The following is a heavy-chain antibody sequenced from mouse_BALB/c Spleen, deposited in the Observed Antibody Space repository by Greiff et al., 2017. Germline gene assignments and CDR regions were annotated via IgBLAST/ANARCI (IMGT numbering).Heavy chain of an antibody. CDR3: ARGKPTVVAEDFDY. Sequence: VQLQQSGAELAKPGASVKMSCKASGYTFTSYWMHWVKQRPGQGLEWIGYINPSPGYTEYNQKFKDKATLTADKSSSTAYMQLSSLTSEDSAVYYCARGKPTVVAEDFDYWGQGTTLTVSS. J-gene: IGHJ2*01. V-gene: IGHV1-7*01. CDR1: GYTFTSYW. CDR2: INPSPGYT. D-gene: IGHD1-1*01.